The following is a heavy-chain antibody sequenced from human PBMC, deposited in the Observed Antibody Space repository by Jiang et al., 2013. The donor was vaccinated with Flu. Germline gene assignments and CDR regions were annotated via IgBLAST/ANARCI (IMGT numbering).Heavy chain of an antibody. D-gene: IGHD4-17*01. V-gene: IGHV4-39*01. J-gene: IGHJ4*02. CDR3: HYGDYLDFDF. CDR1: GGSISRSSSY. Sequence: GSGLVKPSETLSLTCTVSGGSISRSSSYWNWFRQPSGKGLEWIGTITYDGTTYYNPSLRSRLTMSVDTSNNQFSLKMTSVTATDAGEYYCHYGDYLDFDFWGQGIRVTVSS. CDR2: ITYDGTT.